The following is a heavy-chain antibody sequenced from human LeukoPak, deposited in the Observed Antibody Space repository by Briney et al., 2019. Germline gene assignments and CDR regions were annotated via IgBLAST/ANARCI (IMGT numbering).Heavy chain of an antibody. D-gene: IGHD4-17*01. V-gene: IGHV3-48*03. CDR2: ISSSGSSI. CDR1: GFTFSSYE. J-gene: IGHJ4*02. CDR3: ARDRVSDYGDYYFDY. Sequence: GGSLRLSCAASGFTFSSYEMNWVRQAPGKGLEWVSYISSSGSSIYYADSVKGRFTISRDNAKNSLYLQMNSLRAEDTAVYYCARDRVSDYGDYYFDYWGQGTLVTVSS.